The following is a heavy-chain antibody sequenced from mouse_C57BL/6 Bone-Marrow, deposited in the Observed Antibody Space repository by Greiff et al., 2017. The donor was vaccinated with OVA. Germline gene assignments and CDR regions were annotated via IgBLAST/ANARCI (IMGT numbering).Heavy chain of an antibody. J-gene: IGHJ1*03. D-gene: IGHD1-1*01. CDR2: IYPGNSDT. CDR1: GYTFTSYW. Sequence: EVQLQQSGTVLARPGASVKMSCKTSGYTFTSYWMHWVKQRPGQGLEWIGAIYPGNSDTSYNQKFKGKAKLTAVTSASTAYMELSSLTNEDSAVYYCTRSDGSSCYFDVWGTGTTVTVSS. CDR3: TRSDGSSCYFDV. V-gene: IGHV1-5*01.